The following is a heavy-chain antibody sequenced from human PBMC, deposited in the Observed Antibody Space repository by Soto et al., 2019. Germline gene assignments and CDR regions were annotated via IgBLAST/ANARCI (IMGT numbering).Heavy chain of an antibody. J-gene: IGHJ6*03. CDR1: GFTFSSYA. V-gene: IGHV3-23*01. CDR2: ISGSGGST. D-gene: IGHD2-21*02. Sequence: EVQLLESGGGLVQPGGSLRLSCAASGFTFSSYAMSWVRQAPGKGLEWVSAISGSGGSTYYADSVKGRFTISRDNSKNTAYLQMNSLRAEDTAVYYCAKGGGGDHYYMDVWGKGTTVTVSS. CDR3: AKGGGGDHYYMDV.